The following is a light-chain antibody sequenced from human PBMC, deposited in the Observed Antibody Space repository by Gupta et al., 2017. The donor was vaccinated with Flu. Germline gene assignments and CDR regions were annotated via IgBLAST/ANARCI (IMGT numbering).Light chain of an antibody. J-gene: IGLJ2*01. CDR1: SGSIATTY. CDR3: QSYDSSNRDVV. CDR2: EDN. V-gene: IGLV6-57*01. Sequence: FMLTQPPSVSESPGKTVTISCTRTSGSIATTYVQWYQQRPGSSPTTVIYEDNQRLSGVPDLFSGSIDSSSNSASLTISGLKTEDEADYYCQSYDSSNRDVVFGGGTKLTVL.